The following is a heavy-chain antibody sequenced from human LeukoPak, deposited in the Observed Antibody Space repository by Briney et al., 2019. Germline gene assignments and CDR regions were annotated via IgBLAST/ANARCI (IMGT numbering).Heavy chain of an antibody. Sequence: PGGSLRLSCAASGFTFSNAWMSWVRQAPGKGLEWVSSISSSSSYIYYADSVKGRFTISRDNAKNSLYLQMNSLRAEDTAVYYCARALPSPLYSGSSADAFDIWGQGTMVTVSS. J-gene: IGHJ3*02. CDR1: GFTFSNAW. V-gene: IGHV3-21*01. CDR3: ARALPSPLYSGSSADAFDI. CDR2: ISSSSSYI. D-gene: IGHD1-26*01.